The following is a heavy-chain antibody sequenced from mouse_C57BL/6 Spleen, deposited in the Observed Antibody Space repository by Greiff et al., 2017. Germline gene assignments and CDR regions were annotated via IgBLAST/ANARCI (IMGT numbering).Heavy chain of an antibody. Sequence: QVQLKESGAELVRPGASVTLSCKASGYTFTDYEMHWVKQTPVHGLEWIGAIDPETGGTAYNQKFKGKARLTADKSSSTAYMELRSLTSEDSAVYYCTRSSNVYFDYWGQGTTLTVSS. D-gene: IGHD2-5*01. CDR3: TRSSNVYFDY. V-gene: IGHV1-15*01. CDR2: IDPETGGT. J-gene: IGHJ2*01. CDR1: GYTFTDYE.